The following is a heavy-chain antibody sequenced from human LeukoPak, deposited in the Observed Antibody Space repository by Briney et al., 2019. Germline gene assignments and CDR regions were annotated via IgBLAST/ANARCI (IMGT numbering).Heavy chain of an antibody. J-gene: IGHJ6*02. CDR1: GFTFSSYD. V-gene: IGHV3-13*01. CDR2: IGTAGDT. Sequence: GGSLRLSCAASGFTFSSYDMHWVRQATGKGLEWVSAIGTAGDTYYPGSVKGRFTISRENAKNSLYLQMNSLRAGDTAVYYCARGSNEAYYDILTGYQTYYYYGMDVWGQGTTVTVSS. CDR3: ARGSNEAYYDILTGYQTYYYYGMDV. D-gene: IGHD3-9*01.